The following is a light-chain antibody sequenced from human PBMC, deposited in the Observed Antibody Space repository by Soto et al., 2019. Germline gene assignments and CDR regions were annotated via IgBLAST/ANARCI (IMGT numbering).Light chain of an antibody. V-gene: IGKV1-5*03. CDR3: QQYSTYSRT. CDR2: KAS. CDR1: QSISSW. J-gene: IGKJ1*01. Sequence: DIQMTQSPSTLSASVGDRVTITCRASQSISSWVAWYQQKPGKAPKHLIYKASYLESGVSSRFSGSGSGTEFTLTISSLQPDDFATYYCQQYSTYSRTFGQGTKVEVK.